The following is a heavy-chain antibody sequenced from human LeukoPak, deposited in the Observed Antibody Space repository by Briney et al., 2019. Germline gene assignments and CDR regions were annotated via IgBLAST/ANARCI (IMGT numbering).Heavy chain of an antibody. CDR2: IKSKTNGGTT. CDR1: EFTFSNAW. Sequence: GGSLRLSCAASEFTFSNAWMTWVRQAPGKGLEWVGRIKSKTNGGTTDYAAPVKGRFTVSRDDSKNTLSLQLNSLRTEDTAVYYCTVLQIKTNWYIDYWGQGSLVTVSS. D-gene: IGHD1-1*01. CDR3: TVLQIKTNWYIDY. J-gene: IGHJ4*02. V-gene: IGHV3-15*01.